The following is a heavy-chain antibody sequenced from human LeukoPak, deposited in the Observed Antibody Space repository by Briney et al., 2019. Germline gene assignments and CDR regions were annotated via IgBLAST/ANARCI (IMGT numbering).Heavy chain of an antibody. CDR2: INGRGSST. CDR3: AKEPTYTTYDSSGYSDY. D-gene: IGHD3-22*01. Sequence: QAGGSLRLSCLTSGFTFSNYAMNWVRQAPGKGLEWVSGINGRGSSTYYADSVEGRCTISRDISKNTLYLQMNSLRAEDTAVYYCAKEPTYTTYDSSGYSDYWGQGTLVTVSS. V-gene: IGHV3-23*01. J-gene: IGHJ4*02. CDR1: GFTFSNYA.